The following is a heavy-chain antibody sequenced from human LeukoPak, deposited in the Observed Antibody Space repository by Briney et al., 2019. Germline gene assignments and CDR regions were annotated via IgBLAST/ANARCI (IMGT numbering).Heavy chain of an antibody. V-gene: IGHV1-18*04. CDR2: ISPYNGNT. Sequence: GASVKVSCKASGYTFTGYYMHWVRQAPGQGREWMGWISPYNGNTNYAQKLQGRVTMTTDTSTSTAYMELRSLTSDDTAVYYCARGGVTSVVDVWGKGTTVTISS. CDR1: GYTFTGYY. CDR3: ARGGVTSVVDV. J-gene: IGHJ6*04. D-gene: IGHD4-23*01.